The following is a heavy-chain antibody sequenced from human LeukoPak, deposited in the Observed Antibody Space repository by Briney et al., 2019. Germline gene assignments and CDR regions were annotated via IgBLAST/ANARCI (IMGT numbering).Heavy chain of an antibody. Sequence: GGSLRLSCAASGFAFSTYAMTWVRQAPEKGLQWVSTISTSGRATYYADSVEGRFTISRDNSKNTLYLQMNSLRANDTAVYYCAKARGSSVYEQFDYWGQGTQVTVS. CDR3: AKARGSSVYEQFDY. D-gene: IGHD5/OR15-5a*01. J-gene: IGHJ4*02. CDR2: ISTSGRAT. V-gene: IGHV3-23*01. CDR1: GFAFSTYA.